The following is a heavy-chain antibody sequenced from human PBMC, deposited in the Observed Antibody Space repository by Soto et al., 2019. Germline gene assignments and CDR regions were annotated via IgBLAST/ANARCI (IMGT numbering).Heavy chain of an antibody. CDR2: IRNKAKSYAT. V-gene: IGHV3-73*02. Sequence: EVQLVESGGGLVQPGGSLKLSCAASGFALSDSAVNWVRQASGKGLEWVGRIRNKAKSYATAYIASVKGRFIISRDDSKNTAYLQMNSLKTEDTAVYYCTRHTDIEGDAFDIWGQGTMVTVSS. CDR1: GFALSDSA. CDR3: TRHTDIEGDAFDI. J-gene: IGHJ3*02.